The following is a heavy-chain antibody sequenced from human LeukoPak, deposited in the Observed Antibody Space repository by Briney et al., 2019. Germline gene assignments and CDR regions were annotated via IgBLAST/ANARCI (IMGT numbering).Heavy chain of an antibody. CDR3: ARDAGLDY. Sequence: PGGSLRLSCAASGFTFSSYAVHWVRQAPGKGLEWVAVISYDGSNKYYADSVKGRFTISRDNSKNTLYLQMNSLRAEDTAVYYCARDAGLDYWGQGTLVTVSS. CDR2: ISYDGSNK. V-gene: IGHV3-30*04. J-gene: IGHJ4*02. CDR1: GFTFSSYA.